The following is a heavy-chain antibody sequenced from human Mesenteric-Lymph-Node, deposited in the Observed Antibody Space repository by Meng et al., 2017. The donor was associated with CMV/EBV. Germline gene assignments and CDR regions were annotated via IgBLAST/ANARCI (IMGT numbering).Heavy chain of an antibody. CDR3: ARDLGSIVVVPAAISGDYYYYGMDV. V-gene: IGHV3-21*01. CDR1: GFTFSNYN. Sequence: GGSLRLSCAASGFTFSNYNMNWVRQAPGKGLEWVSSISSSSSYIYYADSVKGRFTISRDNAKNSLYLQMNSLRAEDTAVYYCARDLGSIVVVPAAISGDYYYYGMDVWGQGTTVTVSS. CDR2: ISSSSSYI. J-gene: IGHJ6*02. D-gene: IGHD2-2*01.